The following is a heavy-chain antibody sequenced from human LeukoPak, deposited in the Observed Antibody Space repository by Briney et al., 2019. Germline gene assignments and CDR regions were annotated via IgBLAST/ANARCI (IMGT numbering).Heavy chain of an antibody. D-gene: IGHD6-13*01. CDR3: ARGIAAAYSWFDP. CDR1: GGSISSYY. Sequence: PSETLSLTCTVSGGSISSYYWSWIRQPPGKALEWIGYIYYSGSTNYNPSLKSRVTISVDTSKNQFSLKLSSVTAADTAVYYCARGIAAAYSWFDPWGQGTLVTVSS. J-gene: IGHJ5*02. V-gene: IGHV4-59*01. CDR2: IYYSGST.